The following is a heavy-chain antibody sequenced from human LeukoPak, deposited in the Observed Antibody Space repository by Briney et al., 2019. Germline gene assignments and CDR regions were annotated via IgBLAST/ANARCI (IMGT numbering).Heavy chain of an antibody. CDR3: ARDAPTLGSHFDY. V-gene: IGHV3-9*01. J-gene: IGHJ4*02. D-gene: IGHD7-27*01. CDR1: GFTFDDYA. CDR2: ISWNSGSI. Sequence: GRSLRLSCAASGFTFDDYAMHWVRQAPGKGLEWVSGISWNSGSIGYADSVKGRFTISRDNAKNSLYLQMNSLRAEDTAVYYCARDAPTLGSHFDYWGQGTLVTVSS.